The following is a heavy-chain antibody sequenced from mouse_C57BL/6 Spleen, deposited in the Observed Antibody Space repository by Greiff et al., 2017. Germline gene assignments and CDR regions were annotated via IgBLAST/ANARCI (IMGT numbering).Heavy chain of an antibody. CDR2: IDPENGGT. Sequence: VQLKQSGAELVRPGASVKLSCTASGFNITDDYMHWVKQRPEHGLEWIGWIDPENGGTDYASKFQGKATIPADTSSNTAYLQLSRLTSEDTAVDYCTTSTTGVAKDWYLDVWGTGTTVTVSS. CDR3: TTSTTGVAKDWYLDV. D-gene: IGHD1-1*01. V-gene: IGHV14-4*01. CDR1: GFNITDDY. J-gene: IGHJ1*03.